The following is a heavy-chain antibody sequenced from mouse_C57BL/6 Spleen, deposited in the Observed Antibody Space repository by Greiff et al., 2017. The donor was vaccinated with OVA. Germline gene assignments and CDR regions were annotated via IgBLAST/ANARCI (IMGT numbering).Heavy chain of an antibody. V-gene: IGHV5-17*01. CDR1: GFTFSDYG. CDR2: ISSGSSTI. D-gene: IGHD1-1*01. CDR3: ARPHHYGSSPSWYFDV. J-gene: IGHJ1*03. Sequence: DVKLVESGGGLVKPGGSLKLSCAASGFTFSDYGMHWVRQAPEKGLEWVAYISSGSSTIYYADTVKGRFTISRDNAKNTLFLQMTSLRSEYTAMYYCARPHHYGSSPSWYFDVWGTETTVTVSS.